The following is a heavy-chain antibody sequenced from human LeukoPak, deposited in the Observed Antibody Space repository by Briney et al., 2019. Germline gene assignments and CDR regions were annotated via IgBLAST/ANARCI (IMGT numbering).Heavy chain of an antibody. CDR2: ISGSGGST. D-gene: IGHD3-10*01. CDR3: AKDIFRGVPPHWFDP. CDR1: GFTFSSYS. Sequence: GGSLRLSCAASGFTFSSYSMNWVRQAPGKGLEWVSAISGSGGSTYYADSVKGRFTISRDNSKNTLYLQMNSLRAEDTAVYYCAKDIFRGVPPHWFDPWGQGTLVTVSS. J-gene: IGHJ5*02. V-gene: IGHV3-23*01.